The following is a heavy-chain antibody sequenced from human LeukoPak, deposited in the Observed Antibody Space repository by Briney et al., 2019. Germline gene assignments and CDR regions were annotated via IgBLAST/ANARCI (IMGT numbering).Heavy chain of an antibody. CDR3: ARVRCSSTSCYRAYFDY. CDR1: GYSISSGYY. CDR2: IYHSGST. D-gene: IGHD2-2*01. V-gene: IGHV4-38-2*02. Sequence: SETLSLTCTVSGYSISSGYYWGWIRQPPGKGLEWIGSIYHSGSTYYNPSLKSRVTMSVDTSKNQFSLKLSSVTAADTAVYYCARVRCSSTSCYRAYFDYWGQGTLVTVSS. J-gene: IGHJ4*02.